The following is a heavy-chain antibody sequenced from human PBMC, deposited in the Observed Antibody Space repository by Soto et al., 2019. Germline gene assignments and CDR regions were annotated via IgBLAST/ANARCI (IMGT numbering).Heavy chain of an antibody. J-gene: IGHJ2*01. V-gene: IGHV4-59*08. Sequence: QVQLQESGPGLVKPSETLSLTCTVSGGSISSYYWSWIRQPPGKGLEWIGYIYYSGSTNYNPSLKSRFTISVDTSKNQFSLKLSSVTAADTAVYYCARLGYCSGGSCYPWWYFDLWGRGTLVTVSS. CDR2: IYYSGST. CDR1: GGSISSYY. CDR3: ARLGYCSGGSCYPWWYFDL. D-gene: IGHD2-15*01.